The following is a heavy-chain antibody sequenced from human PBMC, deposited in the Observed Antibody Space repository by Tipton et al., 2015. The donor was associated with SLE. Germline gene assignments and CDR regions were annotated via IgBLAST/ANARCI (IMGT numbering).Heavy chain of an antibody. D-gene: IGHD2-21*02. CDR1: GGSISSYY. V-gene: IGHV4-59*01. CDR2: IYYSGST. J-gene: IGHJ4*02. Sequence: LRLSCTVSGGSISSYYWSWIRQPPGKGLEWIGYIYYSGSTNYNPSLKSRVTISVDTSKNQFSLKLSSVTAADTAVYYRARALPGGDRYYFDYWGQGTLVTVSS. CDR3: ARALPGGDRYYFDY.